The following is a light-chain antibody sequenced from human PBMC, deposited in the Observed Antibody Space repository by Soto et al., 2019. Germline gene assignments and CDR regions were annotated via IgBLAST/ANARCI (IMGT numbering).Light chain of an antibody. CDR1: NIGSKS. J-gene: IGLJ2*01. V-gene: IGLV3-21*04. CDR2: YDS. Sequence: SYELTQPPSVSVAPGKTARITCGGNNIGSKSVHWYQQKPGQAPVLVIYYDSDRPSGIPERFSGSNSWNTATLTISRVEAGDEDDYYCQVWYSSSDHVVFGGGTKLTVL. CDR3: QVWYSSSDHVV.